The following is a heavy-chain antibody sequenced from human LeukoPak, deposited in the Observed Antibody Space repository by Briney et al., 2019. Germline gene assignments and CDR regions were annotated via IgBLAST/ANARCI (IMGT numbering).Heavy chain of an antibody. V-gene: IGHV1-8*01. Sequence: ASVKVSCKASGYTFTSYDFNWVRPATGQRPEWMGWMSPNSGDTGYAQKFQDRVTMTRNTSISTAYMELSSLRSDDTAVYYCARGPPNWGYDYWGPGTLVTVSS. J-gene: IGHJ4*02. CDR1: GYTFTSYD. CDR2: MSPNSGDT. D-gene: IGHD7-27*01. CDR3: ARGPPNWGYDY.